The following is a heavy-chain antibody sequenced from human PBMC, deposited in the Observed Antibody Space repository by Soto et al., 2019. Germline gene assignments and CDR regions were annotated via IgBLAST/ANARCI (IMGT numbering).Heavy chain of an antibody. J-gene: IGHJ4*02. CDR1: RVTISTYY. V-gene: IGHV4-59*01. CDR2: NYHSGTT. CDR3: VREAYIGYGHANDH. D-gene: IGHD5-12*01. Sequence: PSETLSRTCAVSRVTISTYYWRWIRQPPGKGLEWIGYNYHSGTTNYNPSLKSRVTISVDTSKIQFSLRPTSVTAADTAIYYCVREAYIGYGHANDHCGQGTLVTVSS.